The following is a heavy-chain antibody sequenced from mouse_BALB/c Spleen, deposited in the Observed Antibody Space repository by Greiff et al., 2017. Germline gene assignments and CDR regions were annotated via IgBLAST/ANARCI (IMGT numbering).Heavy chain of an antibody. J-gene: IGHJ4*01. V-gene: IGHV1-7*01. D-gene: IGHD1-1*01. CDR1: GYTFTSYW. Sequence: VQLQESGAELVRPGASVTLSCKASGYTFTSYWMHWVKQRPGQGLEWIGYINPSTGYTEYNQKFKDKATLTADKSSSTAYMQLSSLTSEDSAVYYCARGYGSPYAMDYWGQGTSVTVSS. CDR3: ARGYGSPYAMDY. CDR2: INPSTGYT.